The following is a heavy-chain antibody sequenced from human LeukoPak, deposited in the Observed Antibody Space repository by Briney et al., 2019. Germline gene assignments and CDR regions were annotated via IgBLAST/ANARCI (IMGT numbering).Heavy chain of an antibody. V-gene: IGHV4-61*01. D-gene: IGHD6-19*01. CDR1: GGSVSSGSYY. CDR3: ARGGLSSGWYYFDY. Sequence: SETLSLTCTVSGGSVSSGSYYWSWIRQPPGKGLEWIGYIYYSGSTNYNPSLKSRVTISVDTSKNQFSLKLSSVTAADTAVYYCARGGLSSGWYYFDYWGQGTLATVSS. J-gene: IGHJ4*02. CDR2: IYYSGST.